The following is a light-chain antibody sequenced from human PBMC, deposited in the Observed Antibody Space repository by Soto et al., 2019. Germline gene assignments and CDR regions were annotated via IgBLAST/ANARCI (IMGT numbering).Light chain of an antibody. V-gene: IGLV2-11*01. Sequence: QSALTQPRSVSGSPGQSVTISCTGSSSDVGGYNYVSWYQQQPGKAPKLLIYDVTIRTSGVSARFSGSKSGNTASLTISGLQADDEATYYCQSYDSNLSGRVFGEGTKLTVL. CDR2: DVT. J-gene: IGLJ3*02. CDR1: SSDVGGYNY. CDR3: QSYDSNLSGRV.